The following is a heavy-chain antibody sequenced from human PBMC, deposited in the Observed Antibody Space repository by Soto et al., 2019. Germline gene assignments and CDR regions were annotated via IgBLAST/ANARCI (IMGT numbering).Heavy chain of an antibody. J-gene: IGHJ3*02. CDR2: ISYDGSNK. V-gene: IGHV3-30-3*01. CDR1: GFTFSSYA. CDR3: ARDGWFGELSAAFDI. D-gene: IGHD3-10*01. Sequence: QVQLVESGGGVVQPGRSLRLSCAASGFTFSSYAMHWVRQAPGKGLEWVAVISYDGSNKYYADSVKGRFTISRDNSKNTLYLQMNRPRAEDTAVYYCARDGWFGELSAAFDILGQGTMVTVSS.